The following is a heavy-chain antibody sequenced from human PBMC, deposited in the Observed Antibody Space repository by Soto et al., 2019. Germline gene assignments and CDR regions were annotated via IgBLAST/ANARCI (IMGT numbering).Heavy chain of an antibody. Sequence: EVHLVESGGGLVQTGGSLRLSCAIFESTVSRDWMNWVRQAPGKGLEWVAHINQDGSEKYYVDSVKGRFTISRDNAKKSLYLKMTGRRPADRVMYYCSGGVGDAFWGQGTLVTVSS. CDR2: INQDGSEK. CDR3: SGGVGDAF. CDR1: ESTVSRDW. J-gene: IGHJ4*02. V-gene: IGHV3-7*04. D-gene: IGHD1-26*01.